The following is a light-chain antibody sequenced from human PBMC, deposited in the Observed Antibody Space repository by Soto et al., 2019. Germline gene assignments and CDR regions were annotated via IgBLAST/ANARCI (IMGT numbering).Light chain of an antibody. CDR1: QSVSSSY. CDR3: QQYGSSLWT. Sequence: EIVLTQSPGTLSLSPGERATLSFRASQSVSSSYLAWYQQKPGQAPRLLIYGASTRATGIPDRFSGSGSGTDFTLTISRLEPEYLAVYYCQQYGSSLWTFGQGTKVEIK. V-gene: IGKV3-20*01. CDR2: GAS. J-gene: IGKJ1*01.